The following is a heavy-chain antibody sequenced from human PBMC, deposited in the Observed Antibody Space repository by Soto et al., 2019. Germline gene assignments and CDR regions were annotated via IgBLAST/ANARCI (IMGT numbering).Heavy chain of an antibody. CDR1: GYSFTDYH. CDR2: INPKSGGT. Sequence: ASVQVSCKASGYSFTDYHIHWVRQAPGQGLEWLGRINPKSGGTSTAQKFQGWVTMTTDTSISTASMELTRLTSDDTAIYYCARGHSTDCSTGVRSFFYKHDMDVWG. V-gene: IGHV1-2*04. J-gene: IGHJ6*02. D-gene: IGHD2-8*01. CDR3: ARGHSTDCSTGVRSFFYKHDMDV.